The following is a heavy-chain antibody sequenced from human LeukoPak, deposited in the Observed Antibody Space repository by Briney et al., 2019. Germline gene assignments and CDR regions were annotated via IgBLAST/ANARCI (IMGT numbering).Heavy chain of an antibody. CDR2: IYHSGST. Sequence: SETLSLTCAVSGYSISIGYYWGWIRQPPGKGLEWIGSIYHSGSTYYNPSLKSRVTISVDTSKNQFSLKLSSVTAADTAVYYCARAMVEQWLIYDYWGQGTLVTVSS. CDR1: GYSISIGYY. CDR3: ARAMVEQWLIYDY. D-gene: IGHD6-19*01. V-gene: IGHV4-38-2*01. J-gene: IGHJ4*02.